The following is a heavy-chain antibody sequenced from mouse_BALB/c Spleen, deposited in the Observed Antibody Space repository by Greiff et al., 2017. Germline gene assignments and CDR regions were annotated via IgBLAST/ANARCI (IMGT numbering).Heavy chain of an antibody. Sequence: EVQVVESGGGLVKPGGSLKLSCAASGFTFSSYAMSWVRQTPEKRLEWVASISSGGSTYYPDSVKGRFTISRDNARNILYLQMSSLRSEDTAMYYCARRGSYDYDGAMDYWGQGTSVTVSS. J-gene: IGHJ4*01. D-gene: IGHD2-4*01. CDR2: ISSGGST. CDR3: ARRGSYDYDGAMDY. CDR1: GFTFSSYA. V-gene: IGHV5-6-5*01.